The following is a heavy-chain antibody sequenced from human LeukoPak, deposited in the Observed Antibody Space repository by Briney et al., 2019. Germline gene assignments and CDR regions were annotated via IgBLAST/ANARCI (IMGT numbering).Heavy chain of an antibody. J-gene: IGHJ6*02. CDR1: GFTFNTYG. V-gene: IGHV3-30*18. Sequence: GRSLRLSCAASGFTFNTYGMHWVRQAPGKGLEWVAVNSYDGSNKYYADSVKGRFTISRDNSKNTLYLQMNGLRPEDTAVYFCAKDNCGGDCYASYYYGMDVWGQGTTVTVSS. D-gene: IGHD2-21*02. CDR3: AKDNCGGDCYASYYYGMDV. CDR2: NSYDGSNK.